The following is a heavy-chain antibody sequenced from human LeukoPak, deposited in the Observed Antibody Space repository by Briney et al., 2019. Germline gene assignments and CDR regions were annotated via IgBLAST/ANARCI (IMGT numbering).Heavy chain of an antibody. J-gene: IGHJ4*02. Sequence: GGSLRLSCATSGFAFDDHTMHWVRQLPGKGLEWLCLISWEGSTTYYADSVKDRFTISRDTSKNSLHLQMNSLRTGDTALYYCAKARSSSWSYLESWGQGTLVTVSS. CDR3: AKARSSSWSYLES. V-gene: IGHV3-43*01. CDR2: ISWEGSTT. CDR1: GFAFDDHT. D-gene: IGHD6-13*01.